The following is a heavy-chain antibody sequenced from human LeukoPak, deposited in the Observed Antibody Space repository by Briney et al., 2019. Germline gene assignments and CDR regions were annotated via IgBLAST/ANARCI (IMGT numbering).Heavy chain of an antibody. CDR1: GFSVSSNY. CDR3: AGTTSSWGYFYMDI. D-gene: IGHD1-26*01. V-gene: IGHV3-53*01. J-gene: IGHJ6*03. CDR2: IFSGGTT. Sequence: GGSLRLSCAASGFSVSSNYMSWVRQAPGKGLEWVSTIFSGGTTDYADSVKGRFTISRDNSKNTVSLQMNNLRVDDTAVYYCAGTTSSWGYFYMDIWGKGTTVTVSS.